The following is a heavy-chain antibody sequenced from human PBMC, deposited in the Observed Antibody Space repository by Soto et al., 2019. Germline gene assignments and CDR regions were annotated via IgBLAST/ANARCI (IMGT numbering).Heavy chain of an antibody. CDR1: GGSISSSNW. V-gene: IGHV4-4*02. Sequence: SETLSLTCAGSGGSISSSNWWSWVRQPPGKGLEWIGEIYHSGSTNYNPSLKSRVTISVDKSKNQFSLKLSSVTAADTAVYYCAREGQTHPDRSGWYSRDFDYWGQGTLVTVSS. D-gene: IGHD6-19*01. CDR3: AREGQTHPDRSGWYSRDFDY. J-gene: IGHJ4*02. CDR2: IYHSGST.